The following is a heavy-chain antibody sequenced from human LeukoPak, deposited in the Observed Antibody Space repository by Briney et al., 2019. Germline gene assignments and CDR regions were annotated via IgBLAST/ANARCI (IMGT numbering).Heavy chain of an antibody. CDR2: IWYVGSNK. CDR3: ARDPGSSGPTFYVDY. J-gene: IGHJ4*02. V-gene: IGHV3-33*01. CDR1: RLTFSSYG. D-gene: IGHD6-19*01. Sequence: PGRSLRLSCAASRLTFSSYGTHWVSQAPGKGLEWVAVIWYVGSNKFYADSVKGRFTISRDNSKNTLYLQMNSLRAEDTAVYYCARDPGSSGPTFYVDYWGQGTLVTVSS.